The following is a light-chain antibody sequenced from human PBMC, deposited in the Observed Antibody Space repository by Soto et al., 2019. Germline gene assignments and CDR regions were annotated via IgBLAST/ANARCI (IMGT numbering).Light chain of an antibody. J-gene: IGKJ1*01. Sequence: DIQMTQSPSTLSASVGDRVTITCRASQSISSWLAWYQQKPGKAPKLLVYKASSLESGVPSRFSGSGSGTEFTLTISSLQPDDLATDYCQQYNSYSQTFGQGTKVDIK. CDR3: QQYNSYSQT. CDR1: QSISSW. CDR2: KAS. V-gene: IGKV1-5*03.